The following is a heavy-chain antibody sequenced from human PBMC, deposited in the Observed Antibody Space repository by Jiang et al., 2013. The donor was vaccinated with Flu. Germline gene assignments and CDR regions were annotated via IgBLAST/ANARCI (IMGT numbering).Heavy chain of an antibody. CDR3: AREGKLRYSSSWEESYYFDY. D-gene: IGHD6-13*01. V-gene: IGHV6-1*01. Sequence: SQTLSLTCAISGDSVSSNSAAWNWIRQSPSRGLEWLGRTYYRSKWYNDYAVSVKSRITINPDTSKNQFSLQLNSVTPEDTAVYYCAREGKLRYSSSWEESYYFDYWGQGTLVTVSS. CDR1: GDSVSSNSAA. J-gene: IGHJ4*02. CDR2: TYYRSKWYN.